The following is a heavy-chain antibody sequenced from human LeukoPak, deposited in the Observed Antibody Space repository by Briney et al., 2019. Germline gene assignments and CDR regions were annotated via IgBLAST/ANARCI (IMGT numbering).Heavy chain of an antibody. J-gene: IGHJ4*02. CDR3: AKDRIVVVPAAIAPVDY. CDR1: GFTFSSYA. D-gene: IGHD2-2*01. CDR2: ISGSGGT. V-gene: IGHV3-23*01. Sequence: GGSLRLSCAASGFTFSSYAMSWVRQAPGKGLEWVSGISGSGGTYYADSVKGRFTISRDNSKNTLYLQMNSLRAEDTAVYYCAKDRIVVVPAAIAPVDYWGQGTLVTVSS.